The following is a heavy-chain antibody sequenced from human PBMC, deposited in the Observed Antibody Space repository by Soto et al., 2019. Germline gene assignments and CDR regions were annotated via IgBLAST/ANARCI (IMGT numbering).Heavy chain of an antibody. D-gene: IGHD3-16*01. CDR3: ARTSGGDYYYCGIDV. V-gene: IGHV1-18*01. CDR1: GYTFTSYG. J-gene: IGHJ6*02. CDR2: ISAYNGNT. Sequence: ASVKVSCKASGYTFTSYGISWVRQAPGQGLEWMGWISAYNGNTNYAQKLQGRVTMTTDTSTSTAYMELRSLRSDDTAVCFCARTSGGDYYYCGIDVLGQGTTVAVSS.